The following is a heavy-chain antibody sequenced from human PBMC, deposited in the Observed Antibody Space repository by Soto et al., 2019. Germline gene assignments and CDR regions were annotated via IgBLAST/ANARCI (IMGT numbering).Heavy chain of an antibody. V-gene: IGHV1-2*04. CDR2: INPNSGGT. Sequence: QVQLVQSGAEVKKPGASVKVSCKASGYSFTGYYIHWMRQAPGQGLEWMGWINPNSGGTSYAQKFQDWVTMTRDTPISTAYMELSRLTSAGTAIYYCARFSSRYYYFDFWGQGTLVTVSS. J-gene: IGHJ4*02. CDR1: GYSFTGYY. D-gene: IGHD6-13*01. CDR3: ARFSSRYYYFDF.